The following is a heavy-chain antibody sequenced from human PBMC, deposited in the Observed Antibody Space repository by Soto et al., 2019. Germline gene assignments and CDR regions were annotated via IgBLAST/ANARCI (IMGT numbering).Heavy chain of an antibody. D-gene: IGHD6-19*01. J-gene: IGHJ4*02. CDR1: GFTFSDYA. V-gene: IGHV3-30*18. CDR2: VSHDGRNT. Sequence: VQLVESGGGVVQPGRSLRLSCAASGFTFSDYAMHWVRQAPGKGLGGVAVVSHDGRNTHYADSVKGRFTISRDSSKNTVSLEMTSLRAEDTAVYYCAKGGRQWLVTSDFNYWGQGALVTVSS. CDR3: AKGGRQWLVTSDFNY.